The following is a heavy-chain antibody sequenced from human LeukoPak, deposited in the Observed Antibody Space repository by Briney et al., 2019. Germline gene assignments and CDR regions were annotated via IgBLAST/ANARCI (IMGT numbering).Heavy chain of an antibody. J-gene: IGHJ4*02. Sequence: SETLSLTCTVSGGSISSYYWSWIRQPPGKGLEWIGYIYYSGSTNYNPSLKSRVTISVDTSKNQFSLKLSSVTAADTAVYYCARAHYGSGSYYDYWGQGTLVTASS. CDR3: ARAHYGSGSYYDY. V-gene: IGHV4-59*12. CDR1: GGSISSYY. D-gene: IGHD3-10*01. CDR2: IYYSGST.